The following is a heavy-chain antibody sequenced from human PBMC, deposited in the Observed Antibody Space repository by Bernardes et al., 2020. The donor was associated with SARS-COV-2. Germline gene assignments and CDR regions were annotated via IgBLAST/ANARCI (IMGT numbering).Heavy chain of an antibody. CDR1: GFTFSSYS. V-gene: IGHV3-21*01. J-gene: IGHJ6*02. Sequence: GGSLRLSCAASGFTFSSYSMNWVRRAPGKGLEWVSSISSSSSYIYYADSVKGRFTISRDNAKNSLYLQMNSLRAEDTAVYYCARDILCSGGSCYYYYGMDVWGQGTTVTVSS. D-gene: IGHD2-15*01. CDR3: ARDILCSGGSCYYYYGMDV. CDR2: ISSSSSYI.